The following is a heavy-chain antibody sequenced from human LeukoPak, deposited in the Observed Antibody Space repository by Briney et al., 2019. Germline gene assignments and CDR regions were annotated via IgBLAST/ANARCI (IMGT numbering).Heavy chain of an antibody. CDR1: GFTFNSYE. Sequence: PGGSLRLSCAAAGFTFNSYEMNWVRQAPGKGLEWVSYISGSGSAIYYADSVKGRFTVSRDNAKNSLYLQMNSLRAEDTAVYYCASLALAVAGPNFDSWGQGTLVTVSS. CDR2: ISGSGSAI. J-gene: IGHJ4*02. D-gene: IGHD6-19*01. CDR3: ASLALAVAGPNFDS. V-gene: IGHV3-48*03.